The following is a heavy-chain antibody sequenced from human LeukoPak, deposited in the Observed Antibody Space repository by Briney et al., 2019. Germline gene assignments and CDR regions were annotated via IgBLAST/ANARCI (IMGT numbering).Heavy chain of an antibody. D-gene: IGHD6-19*01. V-gene: IGHV4-34*01. CDR1: GGSFSGYY. Sequence: SETLSLTCAVYGGSFSGYYWSWIRQPPGKGLEWIGYIYHSGSTYYNPSLKSRVTISVDRSKNQFSLKLSSVTAADTTVYYCARGRDSSGYQNFDYWGQGTLVTVSS. J-gene: IGHJ4*02. CDR2: IYHSGST. CDR3: ARGRDSSGYQNFDY.